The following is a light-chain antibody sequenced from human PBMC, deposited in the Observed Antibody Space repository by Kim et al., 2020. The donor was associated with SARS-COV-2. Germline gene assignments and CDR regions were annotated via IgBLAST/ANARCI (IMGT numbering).Light chain of an antibody. CDR3: HQYKSPMYT. CDR2: GAT. J-gene: IGKJ2*01. V-gene: IGKV1-5*03. Sequence: SASVGDRVTISRRASQTIGSWLAGYQQKPGKAPKALVYGATSLESGVPSRFSGSGAGTEFTLTITSLHPDDFATYYCHQYKSPMYTFGQGTKLEI. CDR1: QTIGSW.